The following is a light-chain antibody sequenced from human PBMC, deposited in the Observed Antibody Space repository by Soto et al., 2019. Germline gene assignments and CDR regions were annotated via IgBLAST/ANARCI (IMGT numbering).Light chain of an antibody. CDR2: EVS. CDR1: SSDVGTYIY. CDR3: FSYTTSNTWV. J-gene: IGLJ3*02. V-gene: IGLV2-14*01. Sequence: QSVLTQPASVSGSPGQSITISCTGTSSDVGTYIYVSWYQHHPGKAPKLMIYEVSNRPSGVSNRFSGSKSGNTASLTISGLQAEDEADYYCFSYTTSNTWVFGGGTKVTVL.